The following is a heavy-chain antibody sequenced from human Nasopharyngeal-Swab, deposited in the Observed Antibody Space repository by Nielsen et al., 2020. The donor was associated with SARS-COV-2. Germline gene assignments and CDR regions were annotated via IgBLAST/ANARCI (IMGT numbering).Heavy chain of an antibody. D-gene: IGHD3-9*01. J-gene: IGHJ6*03. Sequence: WIRQPPGKGLEWIGYTYYSGSTNYSPSLKSRVTISVDTSKNQFSLKLSSVTAADTAVYYCATAANYDILTGYYSYYYYMDVWGKGTTVTVSS. V-gene: IGHV4-59*01. CDR2: TYYSGST. CDR3: ATAANYDILTGYYSYYYYMDV.